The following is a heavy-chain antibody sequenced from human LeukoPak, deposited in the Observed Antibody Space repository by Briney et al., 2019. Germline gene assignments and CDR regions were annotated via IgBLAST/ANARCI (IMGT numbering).Heavy chain of an antibody. CDR3: ARDYCSSTSCYTGRVDY. CDR1: GYTFTGYY. V-gene: IGHV1-2*02. J-gene: IGHJ4*02. Sequence: GASVKVSCKASGYTFTGYYMHRVRQAPGQGLEWMGWINPNSGGTNYAQKFQGRVTMTRDTSISTAYMELSRLRSDDTAVYYCARDYCSSTSCYTGRVDYWGQGTLVTVSS. D-gene: IGHD2-2*02. CDR2: INPNSGGT.